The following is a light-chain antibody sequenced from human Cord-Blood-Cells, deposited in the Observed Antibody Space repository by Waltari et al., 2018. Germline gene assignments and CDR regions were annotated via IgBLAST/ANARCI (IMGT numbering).Light chain of an antibody. CDR3: CSYAGSYTWV. Sequence: QSVLTQPPSASGTPGQRVTISCSGSSSHIGSNTVNWYHQLPGTAPKLLIYSNNQRPSGVPDRFSGSKSGTSASLAISGLQSEDEADYYCCSYAGSYTWVFGGGTKLTVL. CDR2: SNN. CDR1: SSHIGSNT. J-gene: IGLJ3*02. V-gene: IGLV1-44*01.